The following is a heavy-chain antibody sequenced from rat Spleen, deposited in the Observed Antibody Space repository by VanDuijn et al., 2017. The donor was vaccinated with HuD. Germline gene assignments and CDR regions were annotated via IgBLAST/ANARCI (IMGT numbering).Heavy chain of an antibody. CDR3: ARSLDY. CDR2: ISSGGST. Sequence: QVQLKESGPGLVQPSQTLSLTCTVSGFSLTSYTVSWVRQPPGKGLEWIAAISSGGSTYYNSALKSRLSISRDTSKSQVFLKMNSLQTEDTAMYCCARSLDYWGQGVMVTVSS. V-gene: IGHV2-6*01. CDR1: GFSLTSYT. J-gene: IGHJ2*01.